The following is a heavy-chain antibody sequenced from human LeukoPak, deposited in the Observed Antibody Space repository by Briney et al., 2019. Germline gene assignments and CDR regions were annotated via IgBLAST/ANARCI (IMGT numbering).Heavy chain of an antibody. V-gene: IGHV1-8*01. CDR1: GYTFTSYD. Sequence: ASVKVSCKASGYTFTSYDINWVRQATGHGLESMGWMNPTSGNTGYAQKFQGRVTMTRNTSISTAYMELSSLRSEDTAVYYCARGEFSTVTTYYYYYYGMDVWGQGTTVTVSS. J-gene: IGHJ6*02. CDR3: ARGEFSTVTTYYYYYYGMDV. D-gene: IGHD4-11*01. CDR2: MNPTSGNT.